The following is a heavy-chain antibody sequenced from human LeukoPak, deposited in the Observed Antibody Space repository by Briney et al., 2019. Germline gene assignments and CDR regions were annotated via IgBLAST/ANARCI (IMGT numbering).Heavy chain of an antibody. CDR1: GGSFSGYY. D-gene: IGHD3-3*01. CDR3: ARAVGYDFWSVSIGRRNWFDP. Sequence: SETLSLTCAVYGGSFSGYYWSWIRQPPGKGLEWIGEINHSGSTNYNPSLKSRVTISVDTSRNQSSLKLSSVTAADTAVYYCARAVGYDFWSVSIGRRNWFDPWGQGTLVTVSS. CDR2: INHSGST. J-gene: IGHJ5*02. V-gene: IGHV4-34*01.